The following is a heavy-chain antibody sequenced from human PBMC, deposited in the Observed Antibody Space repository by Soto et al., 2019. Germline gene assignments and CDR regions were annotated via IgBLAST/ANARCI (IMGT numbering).Heavy chain of an antibody. CDR2: ISGSGGST. V-gene: IGHV3-23*01. J-gene: IGHJ4*02. CDR1: GFTFSSYA. Sequence: GGSLRLSCAASGFTFSSYAMSWVRQAPGKGLEWVSAISGSGGSTYYSNSVKGRFTISSDNSKNTLYLQMNSLRAEDTAVYYCAKDAIVVVVAATACFFDYWGQGTLVTVSS. CDR3: AKDAIVVVVAATACFFDY. D-gene: IGHD2-15*01.